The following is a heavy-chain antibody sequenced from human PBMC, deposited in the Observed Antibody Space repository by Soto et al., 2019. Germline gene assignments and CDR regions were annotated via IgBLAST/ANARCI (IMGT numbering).Heavy chain of an antibody. CDR3: AKTSRPPTPGP. Sequence: GGSLRRSCAASGFNFGSFGMTWVRQAPRKGLQWVSAISGDGAATYYGDSLKGRFTISRDNSNNTLYLQMKSLTVDDTAIYFCAKTSRPPTPGPWGQRPMIAVCS. CDR1: GFNFGSFG. D-gene: IGHD6-6*01. CDR2: ISGDGAAT. J-gene: IGHJ5*02. V-gene: IGHV3-23*01.